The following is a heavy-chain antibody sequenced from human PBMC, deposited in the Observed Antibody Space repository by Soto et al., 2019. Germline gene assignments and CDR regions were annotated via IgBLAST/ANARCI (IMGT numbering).Heavy chain of an antibody. CDR2: ISSSSSYI. CDR3: ARDRGYSGYDYDY. CDR1: GFTFSAYS. J-gene: IGHJ4*02. V-gene: IGHV3-21*01. Sequence: EVQLVESGGGLVKPGGSLRLSWAPSGFTFSAYSLTWSRRAPGKGLEWVSSISSSSSYIYYADSVKGRFTISRDNAKNSLYLQMNSLRAEDTAVYYCARDRGYSGYDYDYWGQGTLVTVSS. D-gene: IGHD5-12*01.